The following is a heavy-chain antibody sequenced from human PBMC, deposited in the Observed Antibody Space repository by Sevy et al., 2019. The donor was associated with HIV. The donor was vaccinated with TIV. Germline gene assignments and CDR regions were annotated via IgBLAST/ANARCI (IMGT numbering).Heavy chain of an antibody. CDR3: AKHVGFFDP. CDR1: GGSITNATYH. V-gene: IGHV4-39*01. D-gene: IGHD2-15*01. CDR2: VAYIGTT. J-gene: IGHJ5*02. Sequence: SETLSLGCTVSGGSITNATYHWGWIRQPPGKGLEWIGSVAYIGTTFYNPALKSRVTMSVDTSKNQFSLRLSSVTAADTAVYYCAKHVGFFDPWGRGTLVTVSS.